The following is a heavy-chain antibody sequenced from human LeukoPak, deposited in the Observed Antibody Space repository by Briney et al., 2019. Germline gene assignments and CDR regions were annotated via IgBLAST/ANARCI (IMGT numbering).Heavy chain of an antibody. D-gene: IGHD3-16*01. CDR1: GYTFTSCC. J-gene: IGHJ4*02. Sequence: AAAQVSCKTSGYTFTSCCIRWVRRAPPQRGLWMGWISAYNGNTNYAQKPQGRVTMTTDTSTSTAYMELRSLRSDDTAVYYCARDLMGEGYWGQGTLVTVSS. V-gene: IGHV1-18*01. CDR3: ARDLMGEGY. CDR2: ISAYNGNT.